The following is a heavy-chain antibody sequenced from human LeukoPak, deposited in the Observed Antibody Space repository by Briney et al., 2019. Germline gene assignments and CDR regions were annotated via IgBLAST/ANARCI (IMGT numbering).Heavy chain of an antibody. D-gene: IGHD4-11*01. CDR2: FDPEDGET. CDR3: ARDLYRDSLPVSWFDP. V-gene: IGHV1-24*01. J-gene: IGHJ5*02. CDR1: GYTLTELS. Sequence: GASVKVSCKVSGYTLTELSMHWVRQAPGNGLEWMGGFDPEDGETMYAQKLQDRVTMTTDTSTSTAYMELRSLRSDDTAVYYCARDLYRDSLPVSWFDPWGQGTLVTVSS.